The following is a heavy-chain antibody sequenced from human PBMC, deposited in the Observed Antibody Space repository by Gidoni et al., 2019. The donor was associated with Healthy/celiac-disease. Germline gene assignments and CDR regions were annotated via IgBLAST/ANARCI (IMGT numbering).Heavy chain of an antibody. Sequence: QVQLVESGGGVVQPGRSLRLSCAASGFTFSSYGMHWVRQAPGKGLEWVAVIWYDGSNKYYADSVKGRFTISRDNSKNTLYLQMNSLRAEDTAVYYCARVHISVAGEHVDYWGQGTLVTVSS. CDR2: IWYDGSNK. J-gene: IGHJ4*02. D-gene: IGHD6-19*01. CDR3: ARVHISVAGEHVDY. V-gene: IGHV3-33*01. CDR1: GFTFSSYG.